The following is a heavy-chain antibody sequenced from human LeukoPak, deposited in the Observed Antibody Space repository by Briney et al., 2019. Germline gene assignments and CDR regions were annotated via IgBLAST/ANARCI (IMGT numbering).Heavy chain of an antibody. J-gene: IGHJ6*02. CDR1: GGSISSYY. CDR2: IYYSGST. CDR3: ARAPGIVVVPAAIRLVGMDV. V-gene: IGHV4-59*12. D-gene: IGHD2-2*02. Sequence: SSETLSLTCTVSGGSISSYYWSWIRQPPGKGLEWIGYIYYSGSTYYNPSLKSRVTISVDTSKNQFSLKLSSVTAADTAVYYCARAPGIVVVPAAIRLVGMDVWGQGTTVTVSS.